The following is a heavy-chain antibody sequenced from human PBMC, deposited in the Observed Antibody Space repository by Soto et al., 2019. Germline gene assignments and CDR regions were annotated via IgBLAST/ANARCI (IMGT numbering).Heavy chain of an antibody. CDR2: ISSNGGST. D-gene: IGHD1-26*01. J-gene: IGHJ6*02. CDR3: VKDLLPVQARRGYYYYYGMDV. CDR1: GFTFSSYA. Sequence: GGSLRLSCSASGFTFSSYAMHWVRQAPGKGLEYVSAISSNGGSTYYADSVKGRFTISRDNSKNTLYLQMSSLRAEDTAVYYCVKDLLPVQARRGYYYYYGMDVWGQGTTVTVSS. V-gene: IGHV3-64D*06.